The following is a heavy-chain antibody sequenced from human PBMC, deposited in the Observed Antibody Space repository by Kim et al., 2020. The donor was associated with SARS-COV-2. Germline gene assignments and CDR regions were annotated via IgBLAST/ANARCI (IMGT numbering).Heavy chain of an antibody. V-gene: IGHV1-2*04. CDR2: INPNSGGT. J-gene: IGHJ6*02. CDR3: AREAPYCSSTSCYKTYGMDV. Sequence: ASVKVSCKASGYTFTGYYMHWVRQAPGQGLEWMGWINPNSGGTNYAQKFQGWVTMTRDTSISTAYMELSRLRSDDTALYYCAREAPYCSSTSCYKTYGMDVWGQGTTVTVS. CDR1: GYTFTGYY. D-gene: IGHD2-2*02.